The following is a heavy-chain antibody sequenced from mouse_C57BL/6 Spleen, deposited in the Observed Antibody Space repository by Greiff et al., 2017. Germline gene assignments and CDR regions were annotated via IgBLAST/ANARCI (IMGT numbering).Heavy chain of an antibody. J-gene: IGHJ2*01. CDR2: INPYNGGT. CDR1: GYTFTDYY. Sequence: VQLQQSGPVLVKPGASVKMSCKASGYTFTDYYMNWVKQSPGQGLEWIGVINPYNGGTSYNQKFKGKATLTADKSSSTAYMELNSLTSEDSAVYYCASGMYSGFFDYWGQGTTLTVSS. V-gene: IGHV1-19*01. D-gene: IGHD3-1*01. CDR3: ASGMYSGFFDY.